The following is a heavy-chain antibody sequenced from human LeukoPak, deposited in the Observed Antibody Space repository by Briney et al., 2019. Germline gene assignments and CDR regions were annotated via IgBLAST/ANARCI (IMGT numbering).Heavy chain of an antibody. CDR3: ARQGTYSSAIGMGY. V-gene: IGHV1-8*01. Sequence: ASVKVSCKASGYTFTTHDINWVRQATGQGLEWLGWMSPNSGDTGYAQKFQGRVTMTRDTSTRTVYMEVNSLRSEDTAVYYCARQGTYSSAIGMGYWGQGTLVTVSS. J-gene: IGHJ4*02. CDR2: MSPNSGDT. D-gene: IGHD6-19*01. CDR1: GYTFTTHD.